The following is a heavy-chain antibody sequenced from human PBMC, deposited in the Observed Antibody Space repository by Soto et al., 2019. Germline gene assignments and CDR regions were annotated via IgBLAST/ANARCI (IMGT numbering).Heavy chain of an antibody. CDR2: INPSGGST. J-gene: IGHJ4*02. CDR1: GYTFTSYY. CDR3: AREFSDYYDSSGYYLY. V-gene: IGHV1-46*01. Sequence: ASVKVSCKASGYTFTSYYMHWVRQAPGQGLEWMGIINPSGGSTSYAQKFQGRVTMTRDTSTSTVYMELSSLRSEDTAVYYCAREFSDYYDSSGYYLYWGQGTLVTVSS. D-gene: IGHD3-22*01.